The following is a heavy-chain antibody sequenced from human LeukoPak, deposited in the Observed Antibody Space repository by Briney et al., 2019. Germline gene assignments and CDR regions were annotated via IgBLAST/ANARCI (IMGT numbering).Heavy chain of an antibody. CDR2: ISWNSGSI. J-gene: IGHJ4*02. CDR1: GFTFDDYA. CDR3: ARERRIVAAGCYFDY. V-gene: IGHV3-9*01. Sequence: GGSLRLSCAASGFTFDDYAMHWVRQAPGKGLEWVSGISWNSGSIGYADSVKGRFTISRDNAKNSLYLQMNSLRAEDTAVYYCARERRIVAAGCYFDYWGQGTLVTVSS. D-gene: IGHD6-13*01.